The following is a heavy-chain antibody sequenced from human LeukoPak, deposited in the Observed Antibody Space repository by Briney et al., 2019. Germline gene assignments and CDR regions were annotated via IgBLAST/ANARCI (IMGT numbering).Heavy chain of an antibody. CDR1: GGTFSSYA. J-gene: IGHJ4*02. CDR3: AREGGDCYNFIDY. CDR2: IIPILGIA. D-gene: IGHD5-24*01. V-gene: IGHV1-69*04. Sequence: SVRVSCKASGGTFSSYAISWVRQAPGQGLEWMGRIIPILGIANYAQKFQGRVTITADKSTSTAYMELSSLRSEDTAVYYCAREGGDCYNFIDYWGQGTLVTVSS.